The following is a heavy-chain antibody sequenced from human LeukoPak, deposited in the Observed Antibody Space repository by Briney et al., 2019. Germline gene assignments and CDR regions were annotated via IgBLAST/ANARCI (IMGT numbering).Heavy chain of an antibody. CDR1: GFTFSSYW. J-gene: IGHJ4*02. Sequence: PGGSLRLSCAASGFTFSSYWMSWVRQAPGMGLEWVANIKQDGSEKYYVDSVKGRFTISRDNAKNSLYLQMNSLRAEDRAVYFCAGESGDAGWNYWGQGTQVTVSS. D-gene: IGHD5-12*01. CDR3: AGESGDAGWNY. V-gene: IGHV3-7*01. CDR2: IKQDGSEK.